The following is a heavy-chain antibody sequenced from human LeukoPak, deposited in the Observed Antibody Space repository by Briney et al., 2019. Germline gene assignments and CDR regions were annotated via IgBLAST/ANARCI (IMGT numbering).Heavy chain of an antibody. CDR1: GYTFTSYG. Sequence: ASVKVSCKASGYTFTSYGISWVRQAPGQTLEWMGWINVGNGNTKYSQEFQGRVTITRDTSASTAYMELSSLRSEDMAVYYCAREEVATIRRGYYYYYMDVWGKGTTVTVSS. J-gene: IGHJ6*03. CDR2: INVGNGNT. CDR3: AREEVATIRRGYYYYYMDV. V-gene: IGHV1-3*03. D-gene: IGHD5-12*01.